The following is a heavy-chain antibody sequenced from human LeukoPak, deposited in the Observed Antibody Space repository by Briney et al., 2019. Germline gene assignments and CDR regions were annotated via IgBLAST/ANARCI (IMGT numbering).Heavy chain of an antibody. CDR3: AKGGDGYNYGSYFDY. CDR1: GFTFSSYG. CDR2: IRNDGSSE. Sequence: PGGSLRLSCAASGFTFSSYGMHWVRQAPGKGLEWVACIRNDGSSEFYKDSVKGRFTISRDNSKNTLFLQMNSLRAEDTAVYYCAKGGDGYNYGSYFDYWGQGTLVTVSS. D-gene: IGHD5-24*01. V-gene: IGHV3-30*02. J-gene: IGHJ4*02.